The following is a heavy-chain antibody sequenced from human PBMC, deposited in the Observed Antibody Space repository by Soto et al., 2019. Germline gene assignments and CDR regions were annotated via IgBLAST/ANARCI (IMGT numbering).Heavy chain of an antibody. CDR1: GNTLTSFY. J-gene: IGHJ4*02. CDR3: AKDILGRAKMATINFDY. CDR2: LSPTTGGT. V-gene: IGHV1-2*02. D-gene: IGHD5-12*01. Sequence: ASVKVSCKTSGNTLTSFYIHWVRQAPGQGLEWVGRLSPTTGGTNYAQHFQGRVTVTWDMSTFTAYMELSSLIYEDTALYYCAKDILGRAKMATINFDYWGQGTLVTVSS.